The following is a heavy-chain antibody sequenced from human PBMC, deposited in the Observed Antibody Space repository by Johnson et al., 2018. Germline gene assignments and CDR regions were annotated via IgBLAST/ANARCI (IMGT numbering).Heavy chain of an antibody. V-gene: IGHV1-69*12. J-gene: IGHJ6*02. CDR3: ARSTHYSDSSGPPLPPQNYYYYYGMDV. D-gene: IGHD3-22*01. CDR2: IIPIFGTA. Sequence: QVQLVQSGAEVKKPGSSLKVSCKASGGTFSSYAISWVRQAPGQGLEWMGGIIPIFGTANYAQKFQGRVTITADESTSTAYMELSSLRSEDTAVYYCARSTHYSDSSGPPLPPQNYYYYYGMDVWGQGTTVTVSS. CDR1: GGTFSSYA.